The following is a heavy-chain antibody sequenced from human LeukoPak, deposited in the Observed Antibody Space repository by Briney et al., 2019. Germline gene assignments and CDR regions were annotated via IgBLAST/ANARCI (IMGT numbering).Heavy chain of an antibody. J-gene: IGHJ6*03. CDR3: AKDRYGDYEAPFHYYMDA. D-gene: IGHD5-12*01. Sequence: ASVKASCKASGYTFSRFYIHWVRQAPGQGLEWMGWINPNSGVTNYAQKLQGRVTITRDTSIDTAYMQLSRLRSDDTAVYYCAKDRYGDYEAPFHYYMDAWGRGTTVTVSS. CDR1: GYTFSRFY. CDR2: INPNSGVT. V-gene: IGHV1-2*02.